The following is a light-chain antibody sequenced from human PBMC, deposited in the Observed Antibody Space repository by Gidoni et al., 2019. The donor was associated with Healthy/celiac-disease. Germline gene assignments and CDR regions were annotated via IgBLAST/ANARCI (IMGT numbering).Light chain of an antibody. CDR3: QQYGSSPT. V-gene: IGKV3-20*01. J-gene: IGKJ3*01. CDR2: GAS. Sequence: IVLTPSPGTLSLSPGERASLSCSASPSVSSSYLDWYQQKPGQAPRLLIYGASSRASGIPDRFSGSGSGTDFTLTISRLEPEDFAVYYCQQYGSSPTFGPGTKVEIK. CDR1: PSVSSSY.